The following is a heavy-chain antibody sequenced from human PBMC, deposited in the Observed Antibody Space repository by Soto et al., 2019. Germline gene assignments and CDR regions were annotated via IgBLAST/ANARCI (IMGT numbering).Heavy chain of an antibody. CDR3: ARDPGDTAMVTPDYYGMDV. Sequence: QVQLVQSGAEVKKPGASVKVSCKASGYTFTSYYMHWVRQAPGQGLEWMGIINPSGGSTSYAQKLQGRVTMTRDTSTSTVYMELSSLRSEDTAVYYCARDPGDTAMVTPDYYGMDVWGQGTTVTVSS. CDR1: GYTFTSYY. D-gene: IGHD5-18*01. CDR2: INPSGGST. J-gene: IGHJ6*02. V-gene: IGHV1-46*04.